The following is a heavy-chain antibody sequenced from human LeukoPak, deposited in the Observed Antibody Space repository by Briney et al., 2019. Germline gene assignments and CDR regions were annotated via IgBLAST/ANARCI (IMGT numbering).Heavy chain of an antibody. J-gene: IGHJ4*02. Sequence: GGSLRLSCAASGFTFSSYAMHWVRQAPGKGLEWVAVISYDGSNKYYADSVKGRFTISRDNSKNTLYLQMNSLRAEDTAVYYCASIAAAGSFDYWGQGTLVTVSS. CDR3: ASIAAAGSFDY. CDR2: ISYDGSNK. D-gene: IGHD6-13*01. V-gene: IGHV3-30*14. CDR1: GFTFSSYA.